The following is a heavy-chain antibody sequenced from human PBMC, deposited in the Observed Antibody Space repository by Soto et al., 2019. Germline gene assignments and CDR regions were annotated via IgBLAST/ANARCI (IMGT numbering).Heavy chain of an antibody. CDR1: GFTFSSYW. Sequence: PGGSLRLSCAASGFTFSSYWMHWVRQAPGKGLVWVSRIISDGSSTSYADSVKGRFTISRDNAKNTLYLQMNGLTTEDTAVYYCARGGYCSGGSCYWAFDIWGQGTMVTVSS. D-gene: IGHD2-15*01. CDR2: IISDGSST. V-gene: IGHV3-74*01. J-gene: IGHJ3*02. CDR3: ARGGYCSGGSCYWAFDI.